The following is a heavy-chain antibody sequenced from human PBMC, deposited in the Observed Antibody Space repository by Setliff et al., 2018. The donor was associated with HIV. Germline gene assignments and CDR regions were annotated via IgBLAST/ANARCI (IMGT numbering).Heavy chain of an antibody. CDR2: ISGYNDDT. D-gene: IGHD3-16*01. Sequence: GASVKVSCKASGYRFSTFGISWVRQAPGQGLERMGWISGYNDDTDYAQKVQGRVSMTTDISTNTAYMEVRNLSSDDTDVYYCARDNVRGPTNAMDVWGKGTTVTVSS. J-gene: IGHJ6*04. CDR1: GYRFSTFG. V-gene: IGHV1-18*01. CDR3: ARDNVRGPTNAMDV.